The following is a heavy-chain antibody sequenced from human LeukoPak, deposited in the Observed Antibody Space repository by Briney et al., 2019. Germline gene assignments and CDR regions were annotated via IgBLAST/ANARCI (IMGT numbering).Heavy chain of an antibody. V-gene: IGHV3-48*01. CDR3: ATWFGEDAFDI. D-gene: IGHD3-10*01. Sequence: GGSLRLSCAASGFTFRSYTMNWVRQAPGKGLEWISYISTDSTTIYYADSVRGRFTISRDNAKNSLYLQMNSLRAEDTAVYYCATWFGEDAFDIWGQGTMVTVSS. CDR2: ISTDSTTI. CDR1: GFTFRSYT. J-gene: IGHJ3*02.